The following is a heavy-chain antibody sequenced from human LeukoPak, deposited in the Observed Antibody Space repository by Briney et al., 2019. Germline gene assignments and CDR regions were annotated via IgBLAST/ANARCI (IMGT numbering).Heavy chain of an antibody. CDR2: ISYDGSNK. CDR3: ARVVRVAGTFGY. CDR1: GFTLSSYA. Sequence: GGSLRLSCAASGFTLSSYAMHWVRQAPGKGLEWVAVISYDGSNKYYADSVKGRFTISRDNSKNTLYLQMNSLRAEDTAVYYCARVVRVAGTFGYWGQGTLVTVSS. J-gene: IGHJ4*02. D-gene: IGHD6-19*01. V-gene: IGHV3-30-3*01.